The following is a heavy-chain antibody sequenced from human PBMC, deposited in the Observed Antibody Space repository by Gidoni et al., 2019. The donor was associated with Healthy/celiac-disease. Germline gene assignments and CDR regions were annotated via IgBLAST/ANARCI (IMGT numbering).Heavy chain of an antibody. CDR3: AREGTYGDYERHDSFDI. CDR2: IIPILGIA. J-gene: IGHJ3*02. Sequence: QVQLVQSGAEVTKPGSSVKVSCNASGGTFSSYAISWVREAPGQGLEWMGRIIPILGIANYAQKFQGRVTSTADKATSTAYMELSRLRSEDTAVYYCAREGTYGDYERHDSFDIWGQGTMVTVSS. V-gene: IGHV1-69*04. D-gene: IGHD4-17*01. CDR1: GGTFSSYA.